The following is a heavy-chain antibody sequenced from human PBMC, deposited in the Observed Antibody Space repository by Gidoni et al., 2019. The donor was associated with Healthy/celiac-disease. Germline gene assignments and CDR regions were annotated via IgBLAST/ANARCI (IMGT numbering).Heavy chain of an antibody. V-gene: IGHV3-48*03. CDR1: GFTFSSYE. J-gene: IGHJ4*02. CDR3: APVERGTMGY. CDR2: ISSSGSTI. Sequence: EMQLVESGGGLVQPGGSLRLSCAASGFTFSSYEMNWVRQAPGKGLEWVSYISSSGSTIYYADSVKGRFTISRDNAKNSLYLQMNSLRAEDTAVYYCAPVERGTMGYWGQGTLVTVSS. D-gene: IGHD1-1*01.